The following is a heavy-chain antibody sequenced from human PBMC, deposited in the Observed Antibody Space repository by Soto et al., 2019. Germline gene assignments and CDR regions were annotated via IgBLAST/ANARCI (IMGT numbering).Heavy chain of an antibody. CDR1: GGTFSSYA. Sequence: ASVKVSCKASGGTFSSYAISWVRQAPGQGLEWMGGIIPIFGTANYAQKFQGRVTITADESTSTAYMELSSLRSEDTAVYYCATRSSSSSWAHYYYYCMGVWGQGTTVTVCS. D-gene: IGHD6-13*01. V-gene: IGHV1-69*13. J-gene: IGHJ6*02. CDR3: ATRSSSSSWAHYYYYCMGV. CDR2: IIPIFGTA.